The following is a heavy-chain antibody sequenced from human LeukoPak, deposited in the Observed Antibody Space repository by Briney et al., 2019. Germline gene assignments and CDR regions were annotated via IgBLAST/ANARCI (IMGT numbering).Heavy chain of an antibody. V-gene: IGHV3-33*05. CDR1: GFTFSSYG. D-gene: IGHD6-13*01. CDR2: ISYDGSNK. Sequence: GGSLRLSCAASGFTFSSYGMHWVRQAPGKGLEWVAVISYDGSNKYYADSVKGRFTISRDNSKNTLYLQMNSLRAEDTAVYYCAKDEGTGSAGIAAAPNWGQGTLVTVSS. CDR3: AKDEGTGSAGIAAAPN. J-gene: IGHJ4*02.